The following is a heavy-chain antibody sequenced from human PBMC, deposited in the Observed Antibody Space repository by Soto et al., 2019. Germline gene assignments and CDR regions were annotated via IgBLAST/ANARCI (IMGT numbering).Heavy chain of an antibody. CDR1: GDSLRGQS. V-gene: IGHV4-34*01. J-gene: IGHJ6*02. Sequence: QVQLQQWGAGLLKASETLSLTCAVVGDSLRGQSWNWIRQSPGKGLEWIGELDQSGGTNYNPSLKSRSIISADTDKKQFSLTLTSVTAADTAVYYCAREDGYGWSGESLDVWGQGTTVTVSS. CDR3: AREDGYGWSGESLDV. CDR2: LDQSGGT. D-gene: IGHD6-19*01.